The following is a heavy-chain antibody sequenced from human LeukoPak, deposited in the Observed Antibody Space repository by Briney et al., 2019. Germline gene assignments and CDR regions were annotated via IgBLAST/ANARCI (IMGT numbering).Heavy chain of an antibody. CDR1: GGTFSNYA. J-gene: IGHJ4*02. V-gene: IGHV1-69*01. D-gene: IGHD3-22*01. CDR3: ARGWDYDSGGRPTAYVY. CDR2: IIPLFGTA. Sequence: SVKVSRKASGGTFSNYAINWVRQAPGPGLEWMGGIIPLFGTANYAQKFQGRVTITADESTSTVYMELNSLKSEDTAVYYCARGWDYDSGGRPTAYVYWGQGTLVTVSS.